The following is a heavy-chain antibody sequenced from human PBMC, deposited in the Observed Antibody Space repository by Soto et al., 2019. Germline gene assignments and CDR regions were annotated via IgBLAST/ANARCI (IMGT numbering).Heavy chain of an antibody. CDR3: STEKGY. CDR2: IRSKTDGGTP. CDR1: GFTFTNAW. V-gene: IGHV3-15*07. J-gene: IGHJ4*02. Sequence: EVQLVESGGGLVKPGESLRLSCAASGFTFTNAWMNWVRQAPGKGLEWVGRIRSKTDGGTPDYAAPVKGRFTISRDDSKNTLYVQMNSLKTEDTAIYYCSTEKGYWGQGTLVTVSS.